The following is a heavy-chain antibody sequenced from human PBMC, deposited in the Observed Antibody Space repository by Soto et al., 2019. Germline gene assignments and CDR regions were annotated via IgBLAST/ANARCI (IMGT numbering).Heavy chain of an antibody. Sequence: EVQLVESGGGLVQPGRSLRLSCAASGFSFAEYAMHWVRQAPGKGLEWVSGISWNSGTMGNGESVRGRFTISRDNAKNSLYLHMNSLRAADTALSSCAKGFCSSARCPTSSYIYVWGKGTTVTVSS. CDR1: GFSFAEYA. J-gene: IGHJ6*03. D-gene: IGHD2-2*01. CDR2: ISWNSGTM. CDR3: AKGFCSSARCPTSSYIYV. V-gene: IGHV3-9*01.